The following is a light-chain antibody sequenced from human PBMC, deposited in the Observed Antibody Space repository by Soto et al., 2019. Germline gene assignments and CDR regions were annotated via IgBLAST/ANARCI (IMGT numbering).Light chain of an antibody. J-gene: IGKJ1*01. CDR2: AAS. CDR1: QGIRND. Sequence: DIQMTHSPSSLSASVGDRVTITCRASQGIRNDLGWYQQKPGKAPKGLIYAASNLQSGVPSRFSGSGSGTDFTLTISSLQPEDVATYYCQKYNSAPPWTFGQGTKVDIK. CDR3: QKYNSAPPWT. V-gene: IGKV1-17*01.